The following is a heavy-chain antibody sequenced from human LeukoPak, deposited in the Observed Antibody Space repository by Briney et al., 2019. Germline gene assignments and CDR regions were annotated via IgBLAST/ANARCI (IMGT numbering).Heavy chain of an antibody. D-gene: IGHD2-2*01. V-gene: IGHV3-7*01. Sequence: GGSLRLSCAASGFTFSSYWMSWVRQAPGKGLEGVANIKQDGSEKYYVDSGKGRFTISRDNAKNSLYLQMNSLRAEDTAVYYCASEEVVPAARYYYYMDVWGKGTTVTVSS. CDR1: GFTFSSYW. J-gene: IGHJ6*03. CDR2: IKQDGSEK. CDR3: ASEEVVPAARYYYYMDV.